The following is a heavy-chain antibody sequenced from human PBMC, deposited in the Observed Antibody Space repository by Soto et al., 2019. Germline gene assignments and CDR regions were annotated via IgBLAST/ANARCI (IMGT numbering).Heavy chain of an antibody. V-gene: IGHV3-30-3*01. CDR1: GFTFSSYA. CDR3: ARDRNSYGRYFDY. J-gene: IGHJ4*02. CDR2: ISYDGSNK. Sequence: GGSLRLSCAASGFTFSSYAMHWVRQAPGKGLEWVAVISYDGSNKYYADSVKGRFTISRDNSKNTLYLQMNSLRAEDTAVYYCARDRNSYGRYFDYWGQGTLVTVSS. D-gene: IGHD5-18*01.